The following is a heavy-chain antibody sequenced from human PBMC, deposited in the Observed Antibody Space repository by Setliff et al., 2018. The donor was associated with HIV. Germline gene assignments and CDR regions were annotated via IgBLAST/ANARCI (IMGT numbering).Heavy chain of an antibody. CDR1: GGSFSGYY. V-gene: IGHV4-34*01. CDR3: ARQIWNESPGYGFDP. D-gene: IGHD3-22*01. CDR2: IHHSGST. J-gene: IGHJ5*02. Sequence: PSETLSLTCAVYGGSFSGYYWSWVRQPPGKGLEWIGEIHHSGSTNNNPSLKSRVTVSKDTTKNQLSLRLSSVTAADTAVYYCARQIWNESPGYGFDPWGQGTLVTVSS.